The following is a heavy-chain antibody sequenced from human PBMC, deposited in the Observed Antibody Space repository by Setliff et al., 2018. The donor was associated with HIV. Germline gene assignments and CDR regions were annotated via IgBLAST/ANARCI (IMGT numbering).Heavy chain of an antibody. Sequence: GASVKVSCKASGYTFTGYYMHWVRQAPGQGLEWMGWINPNSGGTNYAQKFQGRVTMTRDTSISTAYMELSRLRSDDTAVYYCARDYYDSSGYIFFPGLPVYWGQGTLVTVSS. CDR2: INPNSGGT. V-gene: IGHV1-2*02. CDR1: GYTFTGYY. CDR3: ARDYYDSSGYIFFPGLPVY. D-gene: IGHD3-22*01. J-gene: IGHJ4*02.